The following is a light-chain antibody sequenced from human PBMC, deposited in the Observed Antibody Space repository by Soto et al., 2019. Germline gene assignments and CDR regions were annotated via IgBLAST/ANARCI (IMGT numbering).Light chain of an antibody. CDR1: ESIRTW. CDR2: DAS. V-gene: IGKV1-5*01. Sequence: DIQMTQSPSTLSASIGDRVTITCRASESIRTWLAWYQHKPGKAPKFLIYDASTLESGVPSRFSGSGSGTDFTLTISSLQPDDFATYYCQQYNSYSWTCGQGTKGDIK. CDR3: QQYNSYSWT. J-gene: IGKJ1*01.